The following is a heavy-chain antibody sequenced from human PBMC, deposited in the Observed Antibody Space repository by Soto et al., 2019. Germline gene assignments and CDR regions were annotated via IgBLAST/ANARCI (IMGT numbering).Heavy chain of an antibody. D-gene: IGHD4-17*01. CDR2: ISYDGSNK. Sequence: QVQLVESGGGVVQPGRSLRLSCAASGFTFSSYGMHWVRQAPGKGLEWVAVISYDGSNKYYADSVKGRFTISRDNSKNTLYLQMNSLRAEDTAVYYCAKDGGFSHGDYGADYWGQGTLVTVSS. CDR1: GFTFSSYG. CDR3: AKDGGFSHGDYGADY. V-gene: IGHV3-30*18. J-gene: IGHJ4*02.